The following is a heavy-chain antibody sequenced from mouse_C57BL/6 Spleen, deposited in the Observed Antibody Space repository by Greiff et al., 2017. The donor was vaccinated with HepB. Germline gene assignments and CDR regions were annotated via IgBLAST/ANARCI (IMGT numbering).Heavy chain of an antibody. CDR2: IYPGSGNT. Sequence: VQLQQSGPELVKPGASVKISCKASGYSFTSYYIHWVKQRPGQGLEWIGWIYPGSGNTKYNEKFKGKATLTADTSSSTAYMQLSSLTSEDSAVYYCARGYYDYDEAWFAYWGQGTLVTVSA. D-gene: IGHD2-4*01. J-gene: IGHJ3*01. V-gene: IGHV1-66*01. CDR3: ARGYYDYDEAWFAY. CDR1: GYSFTSYY.